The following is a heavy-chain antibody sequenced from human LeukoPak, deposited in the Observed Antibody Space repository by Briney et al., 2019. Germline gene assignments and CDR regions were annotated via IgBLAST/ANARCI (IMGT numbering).Heavy chain of an antibody. J-gene: IGHJ6*02. CDR3: ANVYCSSTSCYPPRYYYGMDV. Sequence: ASVTVSCKASGYTFTDYYMHWVRQAPGQGLEWMGWINPNSGGTNYAQKFQGRVTMTRDTSISTAYMELSRLRSDDTAVYYCANVYCSSTSCYPPRYYYGMDVWGQGTTVTVSS. CDR1: GYTFTDYY. D-gene: IGHD2-2*01. CDR2: INPNSGGT. V-gene: IGHV1-2*02.